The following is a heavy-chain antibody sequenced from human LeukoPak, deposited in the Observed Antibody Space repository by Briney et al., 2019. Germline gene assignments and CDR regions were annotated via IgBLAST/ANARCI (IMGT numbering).Heavy chain of an antibody. J-gene: IGHJ3*02. CDR1: GFTFSDYY. CDR2: ISSSGSTI. V-gene: IGHV3-11*04. CDR3: ASITMVREDIIPDVFDI. Sequence: PGGSLRLSCAASGFTFSDYYMSWIRQAPGKGLEWVSYISSSGSTIYYADSVRGRFTISRDNAKNSLYLQMNSLRAEDTAVYYCASITMVREDIIPDVFDIWGQGTMVTVSS. D-gene: IGHD3-10*01.